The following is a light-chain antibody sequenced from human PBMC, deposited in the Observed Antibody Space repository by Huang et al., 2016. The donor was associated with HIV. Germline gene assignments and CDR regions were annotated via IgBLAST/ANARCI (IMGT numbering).Light chain of an antibody. Sequence: EIMMTQSPATLSVSPGERATLSCRASQSVSNKLAWYQQKPGQAPRLLIYDASTRATGVPARFSGSGSGTEFTLTISSLQSEDFAVYYCQQYNNWPPLTFGGGTKVDMK. V-gene: IGKV3-15*01. CDR1: QSVSNK. J-gene: IGKJ4*01. CDR2: DAS. CDR3: QQYNNWPPLT.